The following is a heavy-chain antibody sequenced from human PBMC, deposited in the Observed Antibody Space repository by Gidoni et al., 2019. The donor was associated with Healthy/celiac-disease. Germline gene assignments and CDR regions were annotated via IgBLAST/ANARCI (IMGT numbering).Heavy chain of an antibody. CDR2: INHSGST. CDR1: GGSFSGYY. CDR3: ARVQSSISMVWGAPHWFDP. D-gene: IGHD3-10*01. J-gene: IGHJ5*02. V-gene: IGHV4-34*01. Sequence: QVQLQQWGAGLLKPSETLSLTCAVYGGSFSGYYWSWIRQPPGKGLEWIGEINHSGSTKYNPSLKSRVTISVDTSKNQFSLKLSSVTAADTAVYYCARVQSSISMVWGAPHWFDPWGQGTLVTVSS.